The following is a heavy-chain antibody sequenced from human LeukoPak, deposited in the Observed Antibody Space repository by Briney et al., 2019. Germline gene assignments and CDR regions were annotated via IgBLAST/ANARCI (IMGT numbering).Heavy chain of an antibody. CDR1: GFTVSSNY. CDR3: ARGTGTTAYFDY. D-gene: IGHD1-1*01. CDR2: IYSGGST. V-gene: IGHV3-66*01. J-gene: IGHJ4*02. Sequence: GGSLRLSCAASGFTVSSNYMSWVRQAPGKGLEWVSVIYSGGSTYYADSVKGRFTISRDNSKNTLYLQMNSLTAEDTAVYYCARGTGTTAYFDYWGQGTLVTVSS.